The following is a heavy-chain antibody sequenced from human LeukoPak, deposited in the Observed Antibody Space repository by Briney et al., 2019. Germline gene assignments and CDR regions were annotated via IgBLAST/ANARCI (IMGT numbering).Heavy chain of an antibody. V-gene: IGHV4-34*01. CDR3: ARLGSGSYFLGFRPYYFDY. CDR1: GGSFSDYY. J-gene: IGHJ4*02. Sequence: SETLSLTCAVYGGSFSDYYWSWIRQPPGKGLEWIGEINHSGSTNYNPSLKSRVTISVDTSKNQFSLKLSSVTAADTAVYYCARLGSGSYFLGFRPYYFDYWGQGTLVTVSS. D-gene: IGHD1-26*01. CDR2: INHSGST.